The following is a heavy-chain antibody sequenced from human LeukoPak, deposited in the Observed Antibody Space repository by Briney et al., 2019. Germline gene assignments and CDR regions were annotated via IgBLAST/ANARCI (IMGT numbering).Heavy chain of an antibody. J-gene: IGHJ4*02. CDR3: AGGSRCGEFYFDY. Sequence: GASVKVSCKASGYTFTAYYMHWVRQAPGQRLEWMGRINPNSGGTNYAQKFQGRVTMTRDTSISTAYMELSRLRTDDTAVYYCAGGSRCGEFYFDYWGQGTLCTVSS. CDR2: INPNSGGT. D-gene: IGHD3-10*01. V-gene: IGHV1-2*06. CDR1: GYTFTAYY.